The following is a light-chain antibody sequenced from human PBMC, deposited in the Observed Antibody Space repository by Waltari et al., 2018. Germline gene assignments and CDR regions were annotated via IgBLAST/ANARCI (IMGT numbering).Light chain of an antibody. J-gene: IGLJ1*01. CDR2: DIT. CDR1: ADNVDILYL. CDR3: CSFAGYGIYV. Sequence: QSALTQPASVSGSLGQSITISCSETADNVDILYLVSWYQRHPGRAPRLLIYDITQRPSGMSDLFSCSNSGKTASLTISGLQAEDEADYYCCSFAGYGIYVFGSGTHVTVL. V-gene: IGLV2-23*02.